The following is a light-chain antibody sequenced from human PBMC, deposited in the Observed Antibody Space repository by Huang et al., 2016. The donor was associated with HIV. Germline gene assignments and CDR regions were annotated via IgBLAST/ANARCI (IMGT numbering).Light chain of an antibody. J-gene: IGKJ3*01. CDR1: HDINPY. CDR3: QQLSAYPLS. Sequence: QLTQSPSSLSASIGDRVTIACRASHDINPYLAWYQQKPGRAPKLLIYDASTLQTGVPSRFRGFGSGIAFSLTITSLQPDDFAVYYCQQLSAYPLSFGPGTTVD. V-gene: IGKV1-9*01. CDR2: DAS.